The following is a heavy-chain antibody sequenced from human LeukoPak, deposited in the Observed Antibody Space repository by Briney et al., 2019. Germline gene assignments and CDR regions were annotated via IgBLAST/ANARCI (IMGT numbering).Heavy chain of an antibody. Sequence: SETLSLTCAVYGGSFSGYYWSWIRQPPGKGLEWIGEINHSGSTNYNPSLKRRVTISVDTSKNQFSLKLSSVTAADTAVYYCARRAIVVVVAATYFDYWGQGTLVTVSS. V-gene: IGHV4-34*01. CDR3: ARRAIVVVVAATYFDY. D-gene: IGHD2-15*01. CDR2: INHSGST. CDR1: GGSFSGYY. J-gene: IGHJ4*02.